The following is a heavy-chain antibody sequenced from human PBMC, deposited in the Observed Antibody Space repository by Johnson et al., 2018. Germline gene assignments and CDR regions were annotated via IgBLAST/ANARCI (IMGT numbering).Heavy chain of an antibody. D-gene: IGHD1-14*01. V-gene: IGHV3-33*05. CDR2: ISYDGSNK. Sequence: QVQLVQSGGGVVQPGRSLRLSCAASGFTFSSYGMHWVRQAPGKGLEWVAAISYDGSNKYYADSVKGRFTISRDNSKNTLYLQMNSLRAEDTAVYYCARDVEEPGGLYGMDVWGQGTTVTVSS. CDR3: ARDVEEPGGLYGMDV. CDR1: GFTFSSYG. J-gene: IGHJ6*02.